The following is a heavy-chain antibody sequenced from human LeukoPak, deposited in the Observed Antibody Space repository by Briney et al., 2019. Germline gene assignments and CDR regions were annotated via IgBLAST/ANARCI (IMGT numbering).Heavy chain of an antibody. D-gene: IGHD3-10*01. V-gene: IGHV1-2*02. CDR2: INPNSGGT. Sequence: GASVKVSCKASGYTLTGYYMHWVRQAPGQGLEWMGWINPNSGGTNYAQKFQGRVTMTRDTSISTAYMELSRLRSDDTAVYYCARGGLWFGETLGIPEMAYYYYYMDVWGKGTTVTISS. CDR3: ARGGLWFGETLGIPEMAYYYYYMDV. CDR1: GYTLTGYY. J-gene: IGHJ6*03.